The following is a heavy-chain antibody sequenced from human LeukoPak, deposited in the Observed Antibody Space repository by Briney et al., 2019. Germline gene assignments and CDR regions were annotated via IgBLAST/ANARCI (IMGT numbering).Heavy chain of an antibody. CDR3: AREVPAAINWFDP. V-gene: IGHV3-11*01. Sequence: PGGAPRLSCAPSGFTLRDDYMSRIRQAPGKGLEWVSYISSSGSTIYYADSVKGRFTISRDNAKNSLYLQMNSLRAEDTAVYYCAREVPAAINWFDPWGQGTLVTVSS. D-gene: IGHD2-2*01. J-gene: IGHJ5*02. CDR2: ISSSGSTI. CDR1: GFTLRDDY.